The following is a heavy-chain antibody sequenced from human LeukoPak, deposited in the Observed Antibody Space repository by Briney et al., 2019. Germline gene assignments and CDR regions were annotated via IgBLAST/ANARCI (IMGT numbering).Heavy chain of an antibody. J-gene: IGHJ6*03. D-gene: IGHD3-10*01. V-gene: IGHV1-8*01. CDR2: MNPNSGNT. CDR1: GYTFTSYD. Sequence: ASVKVSCKASGYTFTSYDVNWVRQATGQGLEWMGWMNPNSGNTGYAQKFQGRVTMTRNTSISTAYMELSSLRSEDTAVYYCARGRHYYGSGTQYMDVWGKGTTVTVSS. CDR3: ARGRHYYGSGTQYMDV.